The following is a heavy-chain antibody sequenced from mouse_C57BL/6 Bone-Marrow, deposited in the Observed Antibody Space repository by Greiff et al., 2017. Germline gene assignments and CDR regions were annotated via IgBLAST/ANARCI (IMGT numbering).Heavy chain of an antibody. V-gene: IGHV1-69*01. Sequence: VQLQQPGAELVMPGASVKLSCKASGYTFTSYWMHWVKQRPGQGLEWIGEIDPSDSYTNYNQKFKGKSTLTVDKSSSTAYMHLSSLTSEDSAVYYCARWGHGNYWYFDVWGTGTTVTVSS. J-gene: IGHJ1*03. D-gene: IGHD2-1*01. CDR3: ARWGHGNYWYFDV. CDR2: IDPSDSYT. CDR1: GYTFTSYW.